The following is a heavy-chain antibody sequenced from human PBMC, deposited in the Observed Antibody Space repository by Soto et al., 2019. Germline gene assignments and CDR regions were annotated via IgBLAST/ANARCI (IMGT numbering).Heavy chain of an antibody. CDR2: IYNTGST. J-gene: IGHJ6*03. V-gene: IGHV4-31*03. D-gene: IGHD3-10*01. CDR1: GGSISSGGYY. Sequence: QVQLQESGPGLVKPSQTLSLTCTVSGGSISSGGYYWSWIRQHPGKGLEWIGHIYNTGSTYYNPSLQSGVTFSVDTSKNQFSLQLSSVTAADSAVYYCARESGDFYYYYLDVWGKGTTVTVSS. CDR3: ARESGDFYYYYLDV.